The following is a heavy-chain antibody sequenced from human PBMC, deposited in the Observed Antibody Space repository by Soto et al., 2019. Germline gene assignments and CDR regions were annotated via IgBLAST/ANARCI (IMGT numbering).Heavy chain of an antibody. V-gene: IGHV3-21*01. CDR3: ARDQYSSSSGGY. CDR2: ISSSSSYI. CDR1: GFTFSSYS. J-gene: IGHJ4*02. D-gene: IGHD6-6*01. Sequence: PVGSLRLSCAASGFTFSSYSMNWVRQAPGKGLEWVSSISSSSSYIYYADSVKGRFTISRDNAKNSLYLQMNSLRAEDTAVYYCARDQYSSSSGGYWGQGTLVTVSS.